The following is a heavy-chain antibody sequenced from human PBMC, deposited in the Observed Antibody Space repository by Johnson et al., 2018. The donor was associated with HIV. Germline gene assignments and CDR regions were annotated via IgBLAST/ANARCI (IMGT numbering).Heavy chain of an antibody. CDR3: AKDLRVFDWFNAYDAFDI. CDR2: IRYDGSNK. V-gene: IGHV3-30*02. J-gene: IGHJ3*02. Sequence: VQLVESGGGLVKPGGSLRLSCTASGFTFRDYYMNWVLQAPGRGLEWVAFIRYDGSNKYYADSVKGRFTISRDNSKNTLYLQMNSLRADDTAVYYCAKDLRVFDWFNAYDAFDIWGQGTMVTVSS. CDR1: GFTFRDYY. D-gene: IGHD3-9*01.